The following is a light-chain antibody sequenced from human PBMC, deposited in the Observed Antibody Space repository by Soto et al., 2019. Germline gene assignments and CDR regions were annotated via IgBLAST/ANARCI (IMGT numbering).Light chain of an antibody. CDR2: GAS. J-gene: IGKJ5*01. V-gene: IGKV3-15*01. CDR3: QQYNNWPSIT. Sequence: EIVMTQSPATLSLSPGERATLSCRASQSVSSNLAWYQLKPGQAPRLLIYGASTRATGIPGRFSGSRSVTEFSLTISSMQSEDFAVYYCQQYNNWPSITFGQGTRLEIK. CDR1: QSVSSN.